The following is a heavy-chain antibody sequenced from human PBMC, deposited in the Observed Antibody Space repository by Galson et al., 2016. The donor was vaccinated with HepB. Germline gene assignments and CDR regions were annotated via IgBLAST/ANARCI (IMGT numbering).Heavy chain of an antibody. V-gene: IGHV4-34*01. CDR3: ARDVFWGDGLDV. CDR2: INHSGST. CDR1: GGSLTGYY. J-gene: IGHJ6*02. Sequence: SETLSLTCAVYGGSLTGYYWTWIRQPPGKGLEWIGEINHSGSTNYNPSLKSRVTISPDTSKNQFPLKLSSVTAADSAVYYCARDVFWGDGLDVWGQGTTVTVSS. D-gene: IGHD3-3*01.